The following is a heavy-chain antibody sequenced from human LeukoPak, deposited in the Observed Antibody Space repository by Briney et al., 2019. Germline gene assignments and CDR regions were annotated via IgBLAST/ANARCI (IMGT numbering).Heavy chain of an antibody. Sequence: PGGSLRLSCAAPGFTFSSYAMHWVRQAPGKGLEWVAVISYDGSNKYYADSVKGRFTISRDNSKNTLYLQMNSLRAEDTAVYYCARDSSVQLWLVYYFDYWGQGTLVTVSS. CDR2: ISYDGSNK. J-gene: IGHJ4*02. V-gene: IGHV3-30-3*01. CDR3: ARDSSVQLWLVYYFDY. CDR1: GFTFSSYA. D-gene: IGHD5-18*01.